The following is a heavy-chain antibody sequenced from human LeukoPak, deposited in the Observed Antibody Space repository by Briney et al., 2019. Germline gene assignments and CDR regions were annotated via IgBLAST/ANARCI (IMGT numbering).Heavy chain of an antibody. CDR1: GFTFDDYG. CDR2: INWNGGST. V-gene: IGHV3-20*04. CDR3: ARDSGSYTPLDY. J-gene: IGHJ4*02. D-gene: IGHD1-26*01. Sequence: GGSLRLSCAASGFTFDDYGMSWVRQAPGKGLEWVSGINWNGGSTGYADSVKGRFTISRDNAKNSLYLQMNSLRAEDTAVYYCARDSGSYTPLDYWGQGTLVTVSS.